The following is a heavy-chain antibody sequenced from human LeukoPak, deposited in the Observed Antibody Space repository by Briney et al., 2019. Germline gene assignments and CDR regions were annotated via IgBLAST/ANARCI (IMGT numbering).Heavy chain of an antibody. CDR2: IYYSGST. CDR1: GGSISSSSYY. Sequence: PSESLSLTCTVSGGSISSSSYYWGWIRQPPGKGLEWIGSIYYSGSTYYNPSLKSRVTISVDTSKNQFSLKLSSVTAADTAVYYCARQFAMVRGVSDETHWGQGTLVTVSS. D-gene: IGHD3-10*01. V-gene: IGHV4-39*01. J-gene: IGHJ4*02. CDR3: ARQFAMVRGVSDETH.